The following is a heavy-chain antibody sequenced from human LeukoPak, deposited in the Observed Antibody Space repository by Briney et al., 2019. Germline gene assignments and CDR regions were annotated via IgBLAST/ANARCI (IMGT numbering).Heavy chain of an antibody. CDR3: ARDRTDIVVVVAATPERDYYYYGMDV. Sequence: GGSLRLFCAASGFTFSSYWMSWVRQAPGKGLEWVANIKQDGSEKYYVDSVKGRFTISRDNAKNSLYLQMNSLRAEDTAVYYCARDRTDIVVVVAATPERDYYYYGMDVWGQGTTVTVSS. CDR2: IKQDGSEK. J-gene: IGHJ6*02. D-gene: IGHD2-15*01. CDR1: GFTFSSYW. V-gene: IGHV3-7*01.